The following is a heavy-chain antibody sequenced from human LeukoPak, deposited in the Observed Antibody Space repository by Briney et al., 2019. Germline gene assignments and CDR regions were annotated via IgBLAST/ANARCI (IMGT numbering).Heavy chain of an antibody. Sequence: PGGSLRPSCAASAVNVSSNYMSWVRQAPGKGLEWVSVIYSGGRTYYTDSVKGRFTISRDNSKNTLYLQRNSLRAEDTAVYYCARVGYNSGWYRHWGQGILVTVSS. CDR3: ARVGYNSGWYRH. CDR2: IYSGGRT. J-gene: IGHJ4*02. CDR1: AVNVSSNY. D-gene: IGHD6-19*01. V-gene: IGHV3-53*01.